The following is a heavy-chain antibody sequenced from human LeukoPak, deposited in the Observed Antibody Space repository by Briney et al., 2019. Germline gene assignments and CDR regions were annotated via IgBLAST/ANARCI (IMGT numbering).Heavy chain of an antibody. CDR1: GFTVSNNY. Sequence: PAGSLRLSCAVSGFTVSNNYMTWVRQVPGEGLEWVSFIYRGNRTKYADSVKGRFIISRDNSKNTLLFQMNSLRAEDTAVYYCARLTSGNGLDVWGRASTVSV. CDR2: IYRGNRT. J-gene: IGHJ6*02. CDR3: ARLTSGNGLDV. D-gene: IGHD3-3*01. V-gene: IGHV3-66*04.